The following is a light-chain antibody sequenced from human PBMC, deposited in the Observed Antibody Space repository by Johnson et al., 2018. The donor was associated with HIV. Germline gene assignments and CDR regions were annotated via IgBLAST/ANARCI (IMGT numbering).Light chain of an antibody. Sequence: QSVLTQPPSVSTAPGQKVTISCSGSSSNIGNKYVSWYQQLPGTAPKLLIYENSTRPSGIPDRFSGSKSGTSATLGITGLQTGDEADDYCGTWARSLSAGGFFGTGTKVTVL. CDR1: SSNIGNKY. J-gene: IGLJ1*01. CDR3: GTWARSLSAGGF. V-gene: IGLV1-51*02. CDR2: ENS.